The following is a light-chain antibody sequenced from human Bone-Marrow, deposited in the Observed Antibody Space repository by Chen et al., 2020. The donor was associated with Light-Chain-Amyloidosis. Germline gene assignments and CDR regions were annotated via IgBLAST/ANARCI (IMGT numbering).Light chain of an antibody. CDR1: SSDVGAYNY. J-gene: IGLJ2*01. Sequence: QSALTQPPSASGSPVQSITISCTGTSSDVGAYNYVSWYQQHPGKAPKLMIYEVDKRPSGVPDRFSGSKSGNTASLTVSGLQAEDEADYYCTSYAGGHTLPVFGVGTSLTVL. V-gene: IGLV2-8*01. CDR3: TSYAGGHTLPV. CDR2: EVD.